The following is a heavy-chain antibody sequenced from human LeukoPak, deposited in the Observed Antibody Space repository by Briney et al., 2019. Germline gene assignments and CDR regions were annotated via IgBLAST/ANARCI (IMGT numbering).Heavy chain of an antibody. V-gene: IGHV1-2*02. Sequence: ASVKVSCKASGYTFTGYYMHWVRPAPGQGLEWMGWINPNSGGTNYAQKFQGRVTMTRDTSISTAYMELSRLRSDDTAVYYCARDPPMRRAFDIWGLGTMVTVSS. CDR1: GYTFTGYY. CDR3: ARDPPMRRAFDI. CDR2: INPNSGGT. J-gene: IGHJ3*02. D-gene: IGHD3-22*01.